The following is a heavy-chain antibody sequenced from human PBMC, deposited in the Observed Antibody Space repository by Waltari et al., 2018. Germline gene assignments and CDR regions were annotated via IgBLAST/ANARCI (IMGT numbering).Heavy chain of an antibody. J-gene: IGHJ5*02. CDR3: ATVLTTVPTYWFDP. CDR2: VDPADSET. V-gene: IGHV1-69-2*01. CDR1: GYTFTDYY. D-gene: IGHD4-4*01. Sequence: EVQLVQSGAEVKKPGATVKLSCKASGYTFTDYYIHWVQQAPGKGLEWMGRVDPADSETIYAEKFQGRVTITADTSTDTAYMELSSLRSEDTAVYYCATVLTTVPTYWFDPWGQGTLVTVSS.